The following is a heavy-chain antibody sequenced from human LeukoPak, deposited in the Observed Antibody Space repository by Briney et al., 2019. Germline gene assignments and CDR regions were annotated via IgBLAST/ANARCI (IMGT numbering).Heavy chain of an antibody. CDR2: ITGSGDRI. J-gene: IGHJ6*03. V-gene: IGHV3-23*01. D-gene: IGHD6-25*01. Sequence: GGSLRLSCAASGFTFSSYAMTWVRQAPGKGLEWVSGITGSGDRIYSADSVKGRFTISRDNSKNTVYLQMNSLRAEDTASYYCAKDYLPGRGFYCMDVWGKGTSVTVSS. CDR1: GFTFSSYA. CDR3: AKDYLPGRGFYCMDV.